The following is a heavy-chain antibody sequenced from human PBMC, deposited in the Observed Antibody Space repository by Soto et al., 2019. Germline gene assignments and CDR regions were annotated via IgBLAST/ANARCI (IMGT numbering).Heavy chain of an antibody. Sequence: ASVKVSCKVSGYTLTELSMHWVRQAPGKGLEWMGGFDPEDGDTIYAQKFQGRVTMTEDTSTDTAYMELSSLRSEDTAVYYCATDSGYCSGGSCSTNWFDPWGQGTLVTVSS. V-gene: IGHV1-24*01. D-gene: IGHD2-15*01. CDR1: GYTLTELS. J-gene: IGHJ5*02. CDR2: FDPEDGDT. CDR3: ATDSGYCSGGSCSTNWFDP.